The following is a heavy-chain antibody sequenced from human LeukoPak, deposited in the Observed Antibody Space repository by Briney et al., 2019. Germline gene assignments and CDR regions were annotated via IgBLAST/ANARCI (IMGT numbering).Heavy chain of an antibody. D-gene: IGHD3-3*01. CDR1: GYTFISYD. J-gene: IGHJ6*03. CDR2: MNPNSGNT. CDR3: ARGLSRTPGGLIFGVVILYYYYMDV. V-gene: IGHV1-8*03. Sequence: ASVKVSCKASGYTFISYDINWVRQATGQGLEWMGWMNPNSGNTGYAQKFQGRVTITRNTSISTAYMELSSLRSEDTAVYYCARGLSRTPGGLIFGVVILYYYYMDVWGKGTTVTVSS.